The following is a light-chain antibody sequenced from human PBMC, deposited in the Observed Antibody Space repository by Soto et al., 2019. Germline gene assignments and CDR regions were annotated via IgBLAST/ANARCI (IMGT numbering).Light chain of an antibody. CDR2: DAF. V-gene: IGKV3-15*01. Sequence: EKVMTQSPATLSVSPGERATLSCRASENIMNRLAWYQQKPGQGPRLLIYDAFTRATDIPARFSGSASGTEFTLTISSLQSEDSAFYYCQQYDDWPLTLGGGTKVEIK. CDR3: QQYDDWPLT. J-gene: IGKJ4*01. CDR1: ENIMNR.